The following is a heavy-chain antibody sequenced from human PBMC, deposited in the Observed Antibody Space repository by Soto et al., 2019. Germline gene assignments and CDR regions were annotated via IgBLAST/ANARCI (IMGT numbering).Heavy chain of an antibody. D-gene: IGHD2-2*01. V-gene: IGHV1-18*01. CDR2: ISADNGDT. J-gene: IGHJ6*02. CDR1: GYTFASFG. CDR3: ARDVGMGNIVLLPAATEPYGMDV. Sequence: ASVKVSCKATGYTFASFGFSWVRQAPGQGLEWMAWISADNGDTNNAQKLQDRIILTTDTSTSTAYMELSSLRSEDTAVYYCARDVGMGNIVLLPAATEPYGMDVWG.